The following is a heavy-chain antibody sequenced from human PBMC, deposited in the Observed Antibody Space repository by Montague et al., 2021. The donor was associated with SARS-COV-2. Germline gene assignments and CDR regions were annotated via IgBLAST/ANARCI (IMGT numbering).Heavy chain of an antibody. J-gene: IGHJ5*02. D-gene: IGHD3-3*01. Sequence: SETLSLTCTVSGGSISSSSYYWGWIRQPPGKGLEWIGSIYYSGSTYYNPSLKSRVTISVDTSKNQFSLKLSSVTAADTAVYYCARHHSHDAFFGVAKMNWSDPWGQGTLVTVSS. CDR2: IYYSGST. V-gene: IGHV4-39*01. CDR1: GGSISSSSYY. CDR3: ARHHSHDAFFGVAKMNWSDP.